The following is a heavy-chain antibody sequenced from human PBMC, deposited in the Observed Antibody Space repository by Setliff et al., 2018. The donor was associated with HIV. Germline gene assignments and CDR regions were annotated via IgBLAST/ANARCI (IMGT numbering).Heavy chain of an antibody. CDR1: GGSISSNY. CDR2: IYYSGST. D-gene: IGHD6-19*01. CDR3: EVAGQ. J-gene: IGHJ4*02. Sequence: SETLSLTCTVSGGSISSNYWSWMRQPPGKGLEWIGHIYYSGSTNYNPSLKSRVTISVDTSKNQFSLKLRSVTAADTAVYYCEVAGQWGQGTLVTVSS. V-gene: IGHV4-59*08.